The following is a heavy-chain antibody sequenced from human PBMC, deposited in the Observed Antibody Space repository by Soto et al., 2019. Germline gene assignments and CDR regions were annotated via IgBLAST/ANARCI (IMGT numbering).Heavy chain of an antibody. CDR1: GFTFDDYA. CDR2: TSWNSGSI. V-gene: IGHV3-9*01. J-gene: IGHJ3*01. D-gene: IGHD6-19*01. CDR3: AQGQGARQWMVLDDALDF. Sequence: EVQLVESGGGLVQPGRSLRLSCAASGFTFDDYAMHWVRQDPGKGLGWVSGTSWNSGSIGYADSVKGRFNISRDNAKNSVYLHMNRLRAEYTDLYYCAQGQGARQWMVLDDALDFLGQETMVTVSS.